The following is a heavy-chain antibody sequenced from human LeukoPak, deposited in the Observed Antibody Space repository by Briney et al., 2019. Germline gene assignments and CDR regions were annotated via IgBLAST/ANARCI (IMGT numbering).Heavy chain of an antibody. V-gene: IGHV3-7*01. D-gene: IGHD3-22*01. CDR3: ARPLYYDSTGYHQYYFDH. Sequence: GGSLRLSCAASGFTSSSYWMSWVRQAPGKGLEWVANIKQDGSEKYYVDSVKGRFTISRDNAKNSLYLQMNSLRAEDTAVYYCARPLYYDSTGYHQYYFDHWGQGTLATVSS. J-gene: IGHJ4*02. CDR1: GFTSSSYW. CDR2: IKQDGSEK.